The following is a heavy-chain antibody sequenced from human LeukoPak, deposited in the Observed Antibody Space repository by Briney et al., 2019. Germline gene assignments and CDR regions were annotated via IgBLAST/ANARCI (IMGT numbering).Heavy chain of an antibody. CDR3: ARHMGIAAPFDY. J-gene: IGHJ4*02. CDR2: ISAYIGNT. Sequence: GASVRVSCKASGYTFTSYGITWVRQAPGQGLEWMGWISAYIGNTNYAQKFQGRVTITTDESTSTAYMELSSLRSEDTAVYYCARHMGIAAPFDYWGQGTLVTVSS. D-gene: IGHD6-13*01. CDR1: GYTFTSYG. V-gene: IGHV1-18*01.